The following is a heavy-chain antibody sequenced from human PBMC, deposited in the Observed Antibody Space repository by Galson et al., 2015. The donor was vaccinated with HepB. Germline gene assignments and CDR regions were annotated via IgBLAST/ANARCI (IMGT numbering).Heavy chain of an antibody. CDR3: ARVGIAAAGMVSYFDY. CDR1: GFTFSSYA. CDR2: ISYDGSNK. Sequence: SLRLSCAASGFTFSSYAMHWVRQAPGKGLEWVAVISYDGSNKYYVDSVKGRFTISRDNSKNTLYLQMNSLRAVDTAVYYCARVGIAAAGMVSYFDYWGQGTLVTVSS. V-gene: IGHV3-30*04. D-gene: IGHD6-13*01. J-gene: IGHJ4*02.